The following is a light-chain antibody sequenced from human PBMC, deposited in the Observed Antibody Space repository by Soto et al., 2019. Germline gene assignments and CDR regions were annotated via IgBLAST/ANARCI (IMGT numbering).Light chain of an antibody. CDR2: AAS. CDR3: QQYYSYPIT. Sequence: AIRITQSPYSLSASTGDRATITCRASQGISSYLAWYQQKPGKAPKLLIYAASTLQSGVPSRFSGSGSGTDFTLTISCLQSEDFATYYCQQYYSYPITFGQGTRLEIK. CDR1: QGISSY. V-gene: IGKV1-8*01. J-gene: IGKJ5*01.